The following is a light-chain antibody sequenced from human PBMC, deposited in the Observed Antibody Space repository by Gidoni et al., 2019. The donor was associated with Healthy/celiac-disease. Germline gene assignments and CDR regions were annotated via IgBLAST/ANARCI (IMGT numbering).Light chain of an antibody. CDR3: HLYNSYVNT. Sequence: SASTLSLSVGDRVTITCRASQSISSWLAWYQQKPGKAPKLLIYKASSLESGVPSRFSGKGSGTEFTLSISSLQVDDCASYYGHLYNSYVNTFGQGTRLEIK. V-gene: IGKV1-5*03. CDR1: QSISSW. J-gene: IGKJ5*01. CDR2: KAS.